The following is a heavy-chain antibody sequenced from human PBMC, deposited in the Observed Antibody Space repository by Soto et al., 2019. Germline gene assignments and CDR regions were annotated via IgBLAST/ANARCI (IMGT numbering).Heavy chain of an antibody. CDR1: GGSVTNSSDY. Sequence: PSLTFTFSGGSVTNSSDYFGCILQSPGKGLEWIGSVYYRGRSYSKSSVKSRVTISVDTSKNRFSLSLNSVTASDNAVYFCVSQRNPAPNPAYFDYWG. CDR2: VYYRGRS. CDR3: VSQRNPAPNPAYFDY. V-gene: IGHV4-39*01. D-gene: IGHD2-2*01. J-gene: IGHJ4*01.